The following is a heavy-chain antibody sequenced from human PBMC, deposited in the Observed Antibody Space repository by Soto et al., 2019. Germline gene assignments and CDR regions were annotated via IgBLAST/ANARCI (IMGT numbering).Heavy chain of an antibody. CDR2: IYYSGST. D-gene: IGHD6-25*01. CDR3: ARPHGGSSGWDNWFDP. Sequence: PSETLSLTCTVSGGSVSSGSYYWSWIRQPPGKGLEWIGYIYYSGSTNYNPSLKSRVTISVDTSKNQFSLKLSSVTAADTAVYYCARPHGGSSGWDNWFDPWGQGTLVTVS. J-gene: IGHJ5*02. V-gene: IGHV4-61*01. CDR1: GGSVSSGSYY.